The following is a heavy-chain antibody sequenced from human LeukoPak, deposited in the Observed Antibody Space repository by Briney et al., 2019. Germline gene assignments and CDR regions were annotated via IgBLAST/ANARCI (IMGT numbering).Heavy chain of an antibody. CDR1: GYTFTGYY. D-gene: IGHD6-19*01. J-gene: IGHJ4*02. Sequence: ASVKVSCKASGYTFTGYYIHWVRQAPGQGLEWMGRINPTSGGTNYAQKFQGRVTMTRGTSISTAYMELSSLRSDDTAIYYCARSIAVDLPGGWGQGTLVTVSS. V-gene: IGHV1-2*06. CDR2: INPTSGGT. CDR3: ARSIAVDLPGG.